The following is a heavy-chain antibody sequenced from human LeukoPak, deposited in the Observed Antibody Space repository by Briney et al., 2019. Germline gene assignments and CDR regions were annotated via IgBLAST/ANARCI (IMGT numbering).Heavy chain of an antibody. J-gene: IGHJ4*02. D-gene: IGHD3-10*01. CDR2: MNPNSGNT. CDR3: ARGVTMVRGVIINY. V-gene: IGHV1-8*01. CDR1: GYTFTSYD. Sequence: GASVKVFCKASGYTFTSYDINWVRQATGQGLEWMGRMNPNSGNTGYAQKFQGRVTMTRNTSISTAYMELSSLRSEDTAVYYCARGVTMVRGVIINYWGQGTLVTVSS.